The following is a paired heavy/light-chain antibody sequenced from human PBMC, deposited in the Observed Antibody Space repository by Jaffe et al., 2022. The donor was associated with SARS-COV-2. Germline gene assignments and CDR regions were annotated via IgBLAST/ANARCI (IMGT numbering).Heavy chain of an antibody. CDR1: GYTFTTYG. Sequence: QVQLVQSGAEVKKPGASVKVSCKASGYTFTTYGISWVRQAPGQGLEWMGWISTYNGNTNYAQKLQGRVTMTTDTSTSTAYMELRSLRSDDTAVYYCARDYTLTTFGLQWVWFDPWGQGTLVTVSS. J-gene: IGHJ5*02. D-gene: IGHD3-3*01. CDR3: ARDYTLTTFGLQWVWFDP. CDR2: ISTYNGNT. V-gene: IGHV1-18*01.
Light chain of an antibody. CDR3: LQHNSYPRT. V-gene: IGKV1-17*01. J-gene: IGKJ1*01. CDR1: QGIRNH. CDR2: AAS. Sequence: DIQMTQSPSSLSASVGDRVTITCRASQGIRNHLGWYQQKPGKAPKRLIYAASSLQSGVPSRFSGSGSGTEFTLTISSLQPEDFATYYCLQHNSYPRTFGQGTKVEIK.